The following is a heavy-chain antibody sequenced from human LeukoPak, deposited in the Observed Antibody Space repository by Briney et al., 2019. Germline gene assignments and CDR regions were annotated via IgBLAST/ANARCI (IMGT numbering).Heavy chain of an antibody. D-gene: IGHD4-17*01. CDR2: IWYDGSNK. CDR1: GLTLSNYW. V-gene: IGHV3-33*08. Sequence: GGSLRLSCTASGLTLSNYWMIWVRQAPGKGLEWVAVIWYDGSNKYYADSVKGRFTISRDNSKNTLYLQMNSLRAEDTAVYYCAREAMTTVTTFDYWGQGTLVTVSS. J-gene: IGHJ4*02. CDR3: AREAMTTVTTFDY.